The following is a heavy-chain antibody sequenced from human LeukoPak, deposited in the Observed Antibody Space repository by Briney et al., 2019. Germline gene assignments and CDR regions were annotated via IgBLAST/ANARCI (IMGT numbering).Heavy chain of an antibody. D-gene: IGHD2-2*02. J-gene: IGHJ4*02. V-gene: IGHV4-39*07. Sequence: PSETLSLTCTVSGGSISSSSYYWGWIRQPPGKGLEWIGTIYYSGSTYYNPSLKSRVTISIDASKNQFSLKLSSVTAADTAVYYCARDRGYTDYWGQGTPVTVSS. CDR1: GGSISSSSYY. CDR3: ARDRGYTDY. CDR2: IYYSGST.